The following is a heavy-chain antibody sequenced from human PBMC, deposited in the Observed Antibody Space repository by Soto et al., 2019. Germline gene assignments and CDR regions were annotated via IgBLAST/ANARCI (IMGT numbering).Heavy chain of an antibody. CDR2: IYYSGST. Sequence: LSLTCTVSGGSISSYYWSWIRQPPGKGLEWIGYIYYSGSTNYNPSLKSRVTISVDTSKNQFSLKLSSVTAADTAVYYCARDSRYYYGMDVWGQGTTVTVSS. J-gene: IGHJ6*02. CDR3: ARDSRYYYGMDV. V-gene: IGHV4-59*01. CDR1: GGSISSYY.